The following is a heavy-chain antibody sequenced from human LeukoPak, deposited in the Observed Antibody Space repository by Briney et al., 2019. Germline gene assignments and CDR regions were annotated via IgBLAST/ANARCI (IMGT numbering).Heavy chain of an antibody. CDR3: ARALVPLGELSLGGY. D-gene: IGHD3-16*02. CDR1: GFTFSSYS. CDR2: ISSSSSYI. J-gene: IGHJ4*02. Sequence: GGSLRLSCAASGFTFSSYSMNWVRQAPGKGLEWFSSISSSSSYIYYADSVKGRFTISRDNAKNSLYLQMNSLSAEDTAVYYCARALVPLGELSLGGYWGQGTLVTVSS. V-gene: IGHV3-21*04.